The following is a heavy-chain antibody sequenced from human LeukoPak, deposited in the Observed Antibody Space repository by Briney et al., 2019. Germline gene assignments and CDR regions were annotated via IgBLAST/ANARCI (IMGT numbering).Heavy chain of an antibody. J-gene: IGHJ6*02. D-gene: IGHD3-10*01. CDR3: AKGGQTLDGSGVMDV. V-gene: IGHV3-30*18. CDR2: ISYDGSNK. CDR1: GFTFSSYG. Sequence: AGGSPRLSCAASGFTFSSYGMHWVRQAPGKGLEWVAVISYDGSNKYYADSVKGRFTISRDNAKNSLYLQMNSLRVEDTALYYCAKGGQTLDGSGVMDVWGQGTTVTVSS.